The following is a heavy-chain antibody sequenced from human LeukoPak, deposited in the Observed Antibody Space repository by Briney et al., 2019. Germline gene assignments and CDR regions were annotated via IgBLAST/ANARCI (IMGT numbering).Heavy chain of an antibody. J-gene: IGHJ4*02. V-gene: IGHV4-61*08. CDR2: IYYSGST. Sequence: SETLSLTCTVSGGSVSSGGYYWSWIRQPPGKGLEWIGYIYYSGSTNYNPSLKSRVTISVDTSKNQFSLKLSSVTAADTAVYFCARATPIAPDYWGQGTLVTVSS. D-gene: IGHD6-13*01. CDR1: GGSVSSGGYY. CDR3: ARATPIAPDY.